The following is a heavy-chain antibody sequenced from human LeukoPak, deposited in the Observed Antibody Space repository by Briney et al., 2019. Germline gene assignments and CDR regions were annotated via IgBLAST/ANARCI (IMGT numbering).Heavy chain of an antibody. Sequence: GASVKVSCKASGYTFTSYYMHWVRQAPGQGLEWMGIINPSGGSTSYAQKFQGRVTMTRDTSTSAVYMELSSLRSEDTAVYYCAREPRGYAFDIWGQGTMVTVSS. CDR2: INPSGGST. D-gene: IGHD3-10*01. CDR1: GYTFTSYY. CDR3: AREPRGYAFDI. J-gene: IGHJ3*02. V-gene: IGHV1-46*03.